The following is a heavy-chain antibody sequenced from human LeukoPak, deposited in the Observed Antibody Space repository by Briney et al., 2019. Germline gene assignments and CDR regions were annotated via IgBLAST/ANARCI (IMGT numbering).Heavy chain of an antibody. CDR3: VRVAVTSSSSDAFDV. D-gene: IGHD2-21*02. CDR1: GFSVRNNY. CDR2: IYSGGDK. J-gene: IGHJ3*01. Sequence: GGSLRLSCAASGFSVRNNYMSWVRQTPGRGLEWLSIIYSGGDKYYPDSLKDRFIISRDNAKNTLYLQVNSLRAEDTGVYYCVRVAVTSSSSDAFDVWGQGTMVTVSS. V-gene: IGHV3-66*01.